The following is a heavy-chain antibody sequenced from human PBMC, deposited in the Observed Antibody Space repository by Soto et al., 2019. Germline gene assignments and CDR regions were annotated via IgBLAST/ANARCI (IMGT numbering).Heavy chain of an antibody. J-gene: IGHJ4*02. CDR3: ATWAIAVGGEGF. D-gene: IGHD2-21*01. V-gene: IGHV3-48*02. CDR2: ISSTGDLT. Sequence: GGSLRLSCTASGFSVSDYSVNWVRQAPGKGLEWISYISSTGDLTLYADSVKGRFTIARDIAKNSLYVQMDSLRDEDSAVYYCATWAIAVGGEGFWGQGSLVTVSS. CDR1: GFSVSDYS.